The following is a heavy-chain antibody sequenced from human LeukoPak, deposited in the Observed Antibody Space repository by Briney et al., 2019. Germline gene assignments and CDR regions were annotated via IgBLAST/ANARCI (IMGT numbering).Heavy chain of an antibody. Sequence: GGSLRLSCAASGFTFSSYAMGWVRQAPGKGLEWVSTICGSSDSTYYADSVKGRFTISRDNSKNTLYLQMNSLRAEDTAVYYCAKAIYGSGSYYPSYYYYGMDVWGQGTTVTVSS. CDR1: GFTFSSYA. D-gene: IGHD3-10*01. CDR3: AKAIYGSGSYYPSYYYYGMDV. J-gene: IGHJ6*02. CDR2: ICGSSDST. V-gene: IGHV3-23*01.